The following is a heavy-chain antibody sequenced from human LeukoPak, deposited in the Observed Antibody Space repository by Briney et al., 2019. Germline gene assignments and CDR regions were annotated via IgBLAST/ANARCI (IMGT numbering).Heavy chain of an antibody. V-gene: IGHV3-33*06. D-gene: IGHD3/OR15-3a*01. CDR3: AKVVPFELGFDY. Sequence: LTGGSLRLSCAASGFIFSNYGMHWVRQAPGKGLEWVAVIWFDGSNEDYADSVKGRFTISRDNSKNTLFLQMNSLRAEDTAVYYCAKVVPFELGFDYWGQGTLVTVSS. CDR2: IWFDGSNE. J-gene: IGHJ4*02. CDR1: GFIFSNYG.